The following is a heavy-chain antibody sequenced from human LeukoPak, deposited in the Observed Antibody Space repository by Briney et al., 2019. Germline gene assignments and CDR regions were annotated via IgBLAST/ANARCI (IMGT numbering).Heavy chain of an antibody. CDR2: IKQDGSEK. D-gene: IGHD6-19*01. Sequence: ETLSLTCTVSGGSISSYYWSWIRQPPGKGLEWVANIKQDGSEKWYVDSVKGRFTISRDNAKNSLYLQMNNLRVEDTAVYYCAREFRSGYNSRWFDYWGQGTLVTVSS. CDR3: AREFRSGYNSRWFDY. CDR1: GGSISSYY. V-gene: IGHV3-7*01. J-gene: IGHJ5*01.